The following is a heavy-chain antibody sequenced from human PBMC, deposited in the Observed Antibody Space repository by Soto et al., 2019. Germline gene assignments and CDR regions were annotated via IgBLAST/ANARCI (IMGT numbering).Heavy chain of an antibody. J-gene: IGHJ4*02. CDR2: VYSSVDT. Sequence: LETLSLTCTVSGDSISGYYWSWIRQPPGKGLEWIGYVYSSVDTNYNPSLKSRLTMSVDTSKKQFSLNLSSVSAADTAVYYCARGNYDFWRGHYNFDYWGQGTLVTVS. D-gene: IGHD3-3*01. CDR3: ARGNYDFWRGHYNFDY. CDR1: GDSISGYY. V-gene: IGHV4-59*01.